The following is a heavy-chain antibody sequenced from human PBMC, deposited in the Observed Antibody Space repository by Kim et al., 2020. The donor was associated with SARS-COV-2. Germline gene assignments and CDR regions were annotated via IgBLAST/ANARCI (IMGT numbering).Heavy chain of an antibody. J-gene: IGHJ4*02. V-gene: IGHV1-8*01. CDR3: ARVRLAQQLGFYY. D-gene: IGHD6-13*01. Sequence: YAQKFQGRVTMTSNTSISTAYMELSSLRSEDTAVYYCARVRLAQQLGFYYWGQGTLVTVSS.